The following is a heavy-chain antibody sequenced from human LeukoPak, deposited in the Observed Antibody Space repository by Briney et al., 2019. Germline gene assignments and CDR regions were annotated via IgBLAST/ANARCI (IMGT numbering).Heavy chain of an antibody. J-gene: IGHJ4*02. D-gene: IGHD5-18*01. Sequence: GGPLRLSCAASGFTFTAYTINWVRQAPGKGLVWVSRINSDGSSTSYADSVKGRFTISRDNAKNTLYLQMNSLRAEDTAVYYCARASGIQLWFSFDYWGQGTLVTVSS. CDR1: GFTFTAYT. CDR2: INSDGSST. CDR3: ARASGIQLWFSFDY. V-gene: IGHV3-74*01.